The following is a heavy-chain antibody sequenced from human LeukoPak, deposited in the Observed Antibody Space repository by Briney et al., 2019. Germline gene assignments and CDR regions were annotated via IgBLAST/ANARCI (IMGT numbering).Heavy chain of an antibody. CDR2: INHSGST. J-gene: IGHJ4*02. D-gene: IGHD5-18*01. CDR1: GGSFSGYY. CDR3: AGGRRTAMATTYFDY. V-gene: IGHV4-34*01. Sequence: SETLSLTCAVYGGSFSGYYWSWIRQPPGKGLEWIGEINHSGSTNYNPSLKSRVTISVDTSKNQFSLKLSSVTAADTAVYYCAGGRRTAMATTYFDYWGQGTLVTVSS.